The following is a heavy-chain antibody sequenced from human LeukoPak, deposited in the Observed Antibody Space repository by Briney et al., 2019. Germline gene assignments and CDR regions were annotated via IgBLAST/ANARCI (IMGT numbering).Heavy chain of an antibody. CDR1: GFTFSDYY. V-gene: IGHV3-11*01. D-gene: IGHD3-22*01. CDR3: ARDSSGYFSATDY. J-gene: IGHJ4*02. CDR2: ISSSGSTI. Sequence: PGGSLRLSCAASGFTFSDYYMSWIRQAPGKGLEWVSYISSSGSTIYYADPVKGRFTISRDNAKNSLYLQMNSLRAEDTAVYYCARDSSGYFSATDYWGQGTLVTVSS.